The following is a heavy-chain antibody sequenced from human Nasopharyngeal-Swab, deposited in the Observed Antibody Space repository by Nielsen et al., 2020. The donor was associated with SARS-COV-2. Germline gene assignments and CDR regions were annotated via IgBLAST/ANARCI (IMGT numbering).Heavy chain of an antibody. CDR3: AREDWGSGWYFDY. D-gene: IGHD6-19*01. J-gene: IGHJ4*02. CDR1: GFTFSSYS. V-gene: IGHV3-21*01. Sequence: GGSLRLSCAASGFTFSSYSMNWVRQAPGKGLEWVSSISSSSSYIHYADSVKGRFTISRDNAKNSLYLQMNSLRAEDTAVYYCAREDWGSGWYFDYWGQGTLVTVSS. CDR2: ISSSSSYI.